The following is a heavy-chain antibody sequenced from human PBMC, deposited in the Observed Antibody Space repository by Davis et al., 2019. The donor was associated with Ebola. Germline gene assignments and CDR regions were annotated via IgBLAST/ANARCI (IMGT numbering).Heavy chain of an antibody. CDR3: ARGRWLQLGPDY. Sequence: GGSLRLSCAASGFTFSGSAMHWVRQASGKGLEWVGRIRSKANSYATAYAASVKGRFTISRDDSKNTAYLQMNSLRVEDTAVYYCARGRWLQLGPDYWGQGTLVTVSS. J-gene: IGHJ4*02. D-gene: IGHD5-24*01. CDR1: GFTFSGSA. V-gene: IGHV3-73*01. CDR2: IRSKANSYAT.